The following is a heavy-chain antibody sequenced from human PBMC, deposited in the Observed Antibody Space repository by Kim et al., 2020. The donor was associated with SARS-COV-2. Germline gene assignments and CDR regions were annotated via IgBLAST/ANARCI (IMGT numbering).Heavy chain of an antibody. CDR2: ISAYNGNT. Sequence: ASVKVSCKASGYTFTSYGISWVRQAPGQGLEWMGWISAYNGNTNYAQKLQGRVTMTTDTSTSTAYMELRSLRSDDTAVYYCARDDWLGGNVHPPGAFDIWGQGTMVTVSS. CDR1: GYTFTSYG. D-gene: IGHD3-9*01. V-gene: IGHV1-18*01. CDR3: ARDDWLGGNVHPPGAFDI. J-gene: IGHJ3*02.